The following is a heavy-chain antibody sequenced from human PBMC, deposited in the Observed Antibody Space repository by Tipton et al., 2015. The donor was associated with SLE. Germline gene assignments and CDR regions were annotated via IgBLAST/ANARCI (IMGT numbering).Heavy chain of an antibody. CDR3: ARGGAVYQYYNYMDV. CDR2: SNPGGSS. D-gene: IGHD3-16*01. J-gene: IGHJ6*03. Sequence: TLSLTCAVHGGPFGGYFWTWIRQPPGKGLEWIGESNPGGSSNYSPSLKSRVTISVDTSKNQFSLKLSSVTAADTAVYYCARGGAVYQYYNYMDVWGKGTTVAVSS. CDR1: GGPFGGYF. V-gene: IGHV4-34*01.